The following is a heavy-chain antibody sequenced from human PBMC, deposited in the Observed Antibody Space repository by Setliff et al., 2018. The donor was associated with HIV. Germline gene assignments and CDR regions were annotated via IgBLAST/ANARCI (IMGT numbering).Heavy chain of an antibody. Sequence: LVKVSCKASGGTFSSYVISWVRQAPGQGPEWMGVIIPMYGVTNYAQKFQGRVTITTDESTSTAYMELSSLRSEDTAAYYCARVMDAGATNRYYYYYGMDVWGQGTTVTVSS. V-gene: IGHV1-69*05. CDR3: ARVMDAGATNRYYYYYGMDV. CDR2: IIPMYGVT. D-gene: IGHD1-26*01. J-gene: IGHJ6*02. CDR1: GGTFSSYV.